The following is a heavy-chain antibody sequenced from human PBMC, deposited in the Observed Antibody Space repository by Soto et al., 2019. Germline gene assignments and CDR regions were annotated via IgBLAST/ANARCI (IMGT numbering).Heavy chain of an antibody. V-gene: IGHV4-28*01. D-gene: IGHD2-8*02. CDR1: GTSISGDYW. CDR3: TRKTGGYYFFEY. CDR2: ISSGGAT. J-gene: IGHJ4*02. Sequence: QVQLQESGPGLVKTSDTLSLTCAVSGTSISGDYWWGWIRQTPGKGLEWIGYISSGGATHYNPSLGSRLTMSVDTSRSQFSLKLSSVPAVDAALYFCTRKTGGYYFFEYCGRGTLVTVSS.